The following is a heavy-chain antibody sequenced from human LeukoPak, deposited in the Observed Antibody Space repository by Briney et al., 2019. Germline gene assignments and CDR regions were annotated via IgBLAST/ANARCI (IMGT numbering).Heavy chain of an antibody. J-gene: IGHJ4*02. V-gene: IGHV3-48*03. CDR3: ARDTLNGRFVISLDS. Sequence: QPGGSLTLSCVVSVDNLYSSGVNWVRQAPGKGLEWVSHISSGTNAEYYAEPPTTRFTMSRDNARNSISLHMSNLRVEDTAIYYCARDTLNGRFVISLDSWGQGALVTVSS. D-gene: IGHD3-9*01. CDR1: VDNLYSSG. CDR2: ISSGTNAE.